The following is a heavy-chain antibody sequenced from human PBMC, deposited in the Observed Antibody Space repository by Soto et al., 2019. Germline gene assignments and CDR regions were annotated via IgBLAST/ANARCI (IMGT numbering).Heavy chain of an antibody. Sequence: NPSETLSLTCTVSGGSISSSSYYWGWIRQPPGKGLEWIGSIYYSGSTYYNPSLKSRVTISVDTSKNQFSLKLSSVTAADTAVYYCASAPNFLYSSGWYPSPIDYWGQGTLVTVSS. CDR1: GGSISSSSYY. CDR2: IYYSGST. D-gene: IGHD6-19*01. V-gene: IGHV4-39*01. J-gene: IGHJ4*02. CDR3: ASAPNFLYSSGWYPSPIDY.